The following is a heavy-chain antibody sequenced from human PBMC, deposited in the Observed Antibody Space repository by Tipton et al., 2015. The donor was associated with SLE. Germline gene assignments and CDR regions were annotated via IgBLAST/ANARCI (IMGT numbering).Heavy chain of an antibody. J-gene: IGHJ4*02. Sequence: TLSLTCTVSGVSIRTGPYFWTWIRQPAGKGLEWIGHIHTSGTTYYNPSLKSRVTISRDKSKNQFSLNLSSVTAAGTAVYYCASGDDLPYHLEHWGQGTLVTVSS. CDR1: GVSIRTGPYF. D-gene: IGHD7-27*01. CDR2: IHTSGTT. V-gene: IGHV4-61*09. CDR3: ASGDDLPYHLEH.